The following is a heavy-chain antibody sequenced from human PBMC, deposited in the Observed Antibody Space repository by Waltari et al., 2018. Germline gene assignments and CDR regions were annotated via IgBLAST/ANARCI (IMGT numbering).Heavy chain of an antibody. CDR1: GFTFSSHA. D-gene: IGHD2-15*01. J-gene: IGHJ1*01. CDR3: VRDGWFY. V-gene: IGHV3-23*01. Sequence: EVQLLESGGGVVQPGGSLRLSCTASGFTFSSHAMTWDRQTPGKGLEWVSGISSSGDTTYYGDSVKGRFTISRDNSKNTLYLQMNNLRVDDTAIYYCVRDGWFYWGQGTLVTVSS. CDR2: ISSSGDTT.